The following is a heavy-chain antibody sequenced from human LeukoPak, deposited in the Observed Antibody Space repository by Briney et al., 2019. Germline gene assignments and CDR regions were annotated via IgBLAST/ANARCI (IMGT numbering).Heavy chain of an antibody. CDR2: IYTSGST. D-gene: IGHD3-3*01. J-gene: IGHJ3*02. CDR3: ASGRFLEWLSTPPAFDI. CDR1: GGSISSGSYY. V-gene: IGHV4-61*02. Sequence: PSETLSLTCTVSGGSISSGSYYWSWIRQPAGKGLEWIGRIYTSGSTNYNPSLKSRVTISVDTSKNQFSLKLSSVTAADTAVYYCASGRFLEWLSTPPAFDIWGQGTMVTVSS.